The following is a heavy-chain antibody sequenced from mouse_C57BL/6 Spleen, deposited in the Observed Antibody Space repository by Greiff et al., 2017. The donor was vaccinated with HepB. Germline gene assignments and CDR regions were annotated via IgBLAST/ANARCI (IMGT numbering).Heavy chain of an antibody. D-gene: IGHD2-2*01. Sequence: QVQLQQPGAELVRPGSSVKLSCKASGYTFTSYWMDWVKQRPGQGLEWIGNIYPSDSETHYNQKFKDKATLTVDKSSSTAYMQLSSLTSEDSAVYYWARSLWLRRDYWGQGTTLTVSS. CDR3: ARSLWLRRDY. CDR2: IYPSDSET. V-gene: IGHV1-61*01. CDR1: GYTFTSYW. J-gene: IGHJ2*01.